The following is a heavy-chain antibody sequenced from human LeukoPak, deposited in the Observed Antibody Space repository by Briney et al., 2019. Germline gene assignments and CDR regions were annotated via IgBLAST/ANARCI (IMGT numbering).Heavy chain of an antibody. Sequence: GGSLRLSCAASGFTFDDYAMHWVRQAPGKGLEWVSLISGDGGSTYYADSVKGRFTISRDNSKNSLYLQMNSLRTEDTVLYYCAKEKAVAGFDYWGQGTLVTVSS. CDR3: AKEKAVAGFDY. J-gene: IGHJ4*02. CDR1: GFTFDDYA. D-gene: IGHD6-19*01. V-gene: IGHV3-43*02. CDR2: ISGDGGST.